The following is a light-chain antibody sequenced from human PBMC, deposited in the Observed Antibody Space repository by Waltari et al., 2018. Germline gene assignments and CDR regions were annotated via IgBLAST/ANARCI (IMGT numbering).Light chain of an antibody. CDR1: QTVLYSANNKNF. CDR3: QQYYRTPPT. CDR2: WAS. V-gene: IGKV4-1*01. Sequence: DIVMTQSPDSLAVSLGERATINCKSSQTVLYSANNKNFLAWYQQKAGQPPKLLINWASTREFGVPDRFSGRGSGTDFTLTISSLQAEDVAVYYCQQYYRTPPTFGQGTKLEIK. J-gene: IGKJ2*01.